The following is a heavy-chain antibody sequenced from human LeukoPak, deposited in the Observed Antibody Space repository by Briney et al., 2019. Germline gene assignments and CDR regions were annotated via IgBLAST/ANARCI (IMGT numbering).Heavy chain of an antibody. CDR2: VYYSGNT. CDR3: ARRGGSKIDY. D-gene: IGHD3-3*01. V-gene: IGHV4-39*01. CDR1: GGSISTSSYY. Sequence: SETLSLTCNVSGGSISTSSYYWGWIRQPPGTGPEWIGGVYYSGNTYYSPSLKSRVTISVDTSKNQFSLKLSAVTAADTAVYYCARRGGSKIDYWGQGTLVTVSS. J-gene: IGHJ4*02.